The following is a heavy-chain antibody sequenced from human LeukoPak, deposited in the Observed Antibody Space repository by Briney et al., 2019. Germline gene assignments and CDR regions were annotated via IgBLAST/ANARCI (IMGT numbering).Heavy chain of an antibody. D-gene: IGHD5-12*01. V-gene: IGHV4-38-2*02. J-gene: IGHJ4*02. CDR2: IYHSGST. CDR3: ARVDIVATIVSY. CDR1: GYSISSGYY. Sequence: SETLSLTCTVSGYSISSGYYWGWIRQPPGKGLEWIGSIYHSGSTYYNPSLKSRVTISVDTSKNQFSLKLSSVPAADTAVYYCARVDIVATIVSYWGQGTLVTVS.